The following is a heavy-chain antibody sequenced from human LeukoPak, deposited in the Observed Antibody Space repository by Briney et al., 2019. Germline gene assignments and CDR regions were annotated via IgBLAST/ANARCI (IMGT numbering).Heavy chain of an antibody. CDR2: INHSGRTV. D-gene: IGHD1-1*01. J-gene: IGHJ5*02. V-gene: IGHV3-48*03. Sequence: GGSLRLSCAASGFTFSSYAMSWVRQAPGKGLEWVSYINHSGRTVYYADSVRGRFSISRDNANNSPYLQMNSLTAEDTAIYYCARGRQGTQLWNNWFDPWGQGTLVTVSS. CDR1: GFTFSSYA. CDR3: ARGRQGTQLWNNWFDP.